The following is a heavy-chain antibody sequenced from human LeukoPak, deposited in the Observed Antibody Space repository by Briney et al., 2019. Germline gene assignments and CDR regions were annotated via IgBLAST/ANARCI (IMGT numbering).Heavy chain of an antibody. CDR2: IQYDGSKN. CDR1: GFIFSNYG. J-gene: IGHJ6*02. Sequence: AGGSLRLSCAASGFIFSNYGVHWVRQAPGKGLEWAAAIQYDGSKNYYADSVKGRFTISRDNYRNTMYLQMNSLRVEDTAVYYCAKAGPTYCSSTSCHYYYGMDVWGQGTTVTVSS. CDR3: AKAGPTYCSSTSCHYYYGMDV. V-gene: IGHV3-30*02. D-gene: IGHD2-2*01.